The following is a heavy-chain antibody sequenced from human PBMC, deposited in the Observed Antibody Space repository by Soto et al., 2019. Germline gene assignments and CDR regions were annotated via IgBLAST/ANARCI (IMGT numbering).Heavy chain of an antibody. J-gene: IGHJ4*02. D-gene: IGHD4-4*01. V-gene: IGHV4-59*08. CDR2: IYYSGST. CDR1: GGSISSYY. Sequence: SETLSLTCTVSGGSISSYYWSWIRQPPGKGLEWIGYIYYSGSTNYNPSLKSRVTISVDTSKNQFSLKLSSVTAADTAVYYCARSLTTPIWDYWGQGTLVTVSS. CDR3: ARSLTTPIWDY.